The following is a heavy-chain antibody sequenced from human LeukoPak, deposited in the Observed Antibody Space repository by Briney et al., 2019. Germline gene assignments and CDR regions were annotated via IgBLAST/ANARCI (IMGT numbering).Heavy chain of an antibody. D-gene: IGHD3-10*01. V-gene: IGHV3-21*01. CDR2: ISSSSSYI. J-gene: IGHJ4*02. CDR3: ARDDGSGIDY. Sequence: GGSLRLSCAASGFTFSSYSMNWVRQAPGKGPEWVSSISSSSSYIYYADSVKGRFTISRDNAKNSLYLQMNSLRAEDTAVYYCARDDGSGIDYWGQGTLVTVSS. CDR1: GFTFSSYS.